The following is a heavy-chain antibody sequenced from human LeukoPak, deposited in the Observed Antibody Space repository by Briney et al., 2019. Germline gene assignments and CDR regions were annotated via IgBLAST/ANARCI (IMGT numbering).Heavy chain of an antibody. Sequence: GGSLRLSCAASGFTVSSNYMSWVRQAPGKGLEWVSAIYSGGSTYYADSVKGRFTISRDNAKNSLYLQMNSLRAEDTAVYYCARDMASMMYWGQGTLVTVSS. CDR3: ARDMASMMY. CDR2: IYSGGST. J-gene: IGHJ4*02. CDR1: GFTVSSNY. V-gene: IGHV3-53*01. D-gene: IGHD5-24*01.